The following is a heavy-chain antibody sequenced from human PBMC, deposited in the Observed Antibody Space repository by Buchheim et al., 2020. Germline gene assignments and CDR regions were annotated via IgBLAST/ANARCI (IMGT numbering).Heavy chain of an antibody. V-gene: IGHV3-30*18. J-gene: IGHJ4*02. CDR2: ISYDGSNK. D-gene: IGHD3-22*01. CDR3: AKPNYYDSSGYHY. Sequence: QVQLVESGGGVVQPGRSLRLSCAASGFTFSSYGMHWVRQASGKGLEWVAVISYDGSNKYYADSVKGRFTISRDNSKNTLYLHMNSQRAEVTGVYYCAKPNYYDSSGYHYWGQGTL. CDR1: GFTFSSYG.